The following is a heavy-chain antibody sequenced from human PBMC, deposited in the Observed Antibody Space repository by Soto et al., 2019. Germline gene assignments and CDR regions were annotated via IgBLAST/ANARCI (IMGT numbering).Heavy chain of an antibody. CDR2: MFHSGGA. CDR1: DGSISTYDW. J-gene: IGHJ4*02. Sequence: SETLSLTCVVSDGSISTYDWWTWVRKPPGKGLEWIGKMFHSGGADYSPSLKSRVTISADSSKNHFSLRLTAVTAADTAVYYCATGNVDSMLEYWGQGTRVTVSS. CDR3: ATGNVDSMLEY. V-gene: IGHV4-4*02. D-gene: IGHD3-3*01.